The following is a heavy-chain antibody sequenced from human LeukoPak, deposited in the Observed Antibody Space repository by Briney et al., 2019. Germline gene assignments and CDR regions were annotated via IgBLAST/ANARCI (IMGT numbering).Heavy chain of an antibody. CDR1: GFTFSNYA. D-gene: IGHD3-10*01. CDR3: ARGSSGIAVRGVAWAWFDP. J-gene: IGHJ5*02. Sequence: GGSLRLSCAASGFTFSNYAMSWVRQTPGKGLECVSVVTGSGGDTYYTGSVNGRFTISRDNSKNTLYLQMNSLRAEDTAVYYCARGSSGIAVRGVAWAWFDPWGQGTLVTVSS. CDR2: VTGSGGDT. V-gene: IGHV3-23*01.